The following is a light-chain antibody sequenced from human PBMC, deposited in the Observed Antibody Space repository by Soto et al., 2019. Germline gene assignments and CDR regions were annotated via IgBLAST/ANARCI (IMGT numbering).Light chain of an antibody. J-gene: IGLJ2*01. Sequence: QLVLTQPPSVSGAPGQRVTISCTGSTSNIGAGFDVQWYQHLPGTAPKLLIYDDINRPSGVPDRFSASKSGTSTSLAITGLQAEDEAVYYCQSYDSSHVLFGGGTKRTVL. CDR2: DDI. V-gene: IGLV1-40*01. CDR3: QSYDSSHVL. CDR1: TSNIGAGFD.